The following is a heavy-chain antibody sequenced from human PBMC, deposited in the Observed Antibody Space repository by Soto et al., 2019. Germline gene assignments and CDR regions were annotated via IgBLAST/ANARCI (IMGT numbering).Heavy chain of an antibody. CDR2: IWHDGIVK. D-gene: IGHD1-26*01. J-gene: IGHJ6*03. CDR1: GFTFSTYG. Sequence: QVQVVESGGGVVQPGRSLRLSCVVSGFTFSTYGMHWVRQAPGKGLEWVGVIWHDGIVKFYGDSVKGRFTISRDNSKSTLNLHMNSLRAEATAVYYCARGSHFLGGSSWSGYMDVWSKGTTVTVSS. V-gene: IGHV3-33*01. CDR3: ARGSHFLGGSSWSGYMDV.